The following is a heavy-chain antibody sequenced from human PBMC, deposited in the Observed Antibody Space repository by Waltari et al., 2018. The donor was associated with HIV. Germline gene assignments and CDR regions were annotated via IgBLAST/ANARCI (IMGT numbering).Heavy chain of an antibody. V-gene: IGHV4-38-2*01. D-gene: IGHD3-3*01. CDR3: ARTYYDFWSGYSPSCDC. CDR1: GYSISTGYY. J-gene: IGHJ4*02. Sequence: QVQLQESGPRLVKPSETLSVTCVVSGYSISTGYYWGWIRQPPRKGLEWIGSIYHSGSTYYNPSLKSRVTISVDTSKNQFSLKLNSVTAADTAVYYCARTYYDFWSGYSPSCDCWGQGNLVTVSS. CDR2: IYHSGST.